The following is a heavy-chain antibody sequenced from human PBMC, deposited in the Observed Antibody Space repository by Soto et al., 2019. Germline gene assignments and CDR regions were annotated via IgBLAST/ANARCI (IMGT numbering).Heavy chain of an antibody. V-gene: IGHV4-59*01. CDR1: GGSISSYY. Sequence: LSLTCTVSGGSISSYYWSWIRQPPGKGLEWIGYIYYSGSTNYNPSLKSRVTISVDTSKNQFSLKLSSVTAADTAVYYCARTAEIFGVVGSSYYFDYWGQGTLVTVSS. D-gene: IGHD3-3*01. CDR3: ARTAEIFGVVGSSYYFDY. J-gene: IGHJ4*02. CDR2: IYYSGST.